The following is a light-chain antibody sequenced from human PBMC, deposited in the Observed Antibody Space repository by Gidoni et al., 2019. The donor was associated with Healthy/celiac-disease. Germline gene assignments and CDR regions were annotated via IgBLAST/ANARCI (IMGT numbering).Light chain of an antibody. CDR1: QSVSSSY. Sequence: EIVLTQSPGTLSLSPGERATLSCRASQSVSSSYLAWYQQKPGQAPRLLSYGASSRATGIPDRFSGSGSGTDFTLTISRLEPEDFAVYYCQQYGSSPWTFXXXTKVEIK. CDR3: QQYGSSPWT. CDR2: GAS. J-gene: IGKJ1*01. V-gene: IGKV3-20*01.